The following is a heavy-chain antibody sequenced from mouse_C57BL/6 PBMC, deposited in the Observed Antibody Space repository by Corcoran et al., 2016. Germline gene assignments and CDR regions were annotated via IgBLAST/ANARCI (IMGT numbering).Heavy chain of an antibody. D-gene: IGHD2-4*01. Sequence: EVQLQQSGPVLVKPGASVKMSCKASGYTFTDYYMNWVKQSHGKSLEWIGVINPYNGGTSYNQKFKGKATLTVDKSSSTAYMELNSLTSEDSAVYYCARRNDYGENFYAMDYWGQGTSVTVSS. J-gene: IGHJ4*01. CDR2: INPYNGGT. CDR3: ARRNDYGENFYAMDY. CDR1: GYTFTDYY. V-gene: IGHV1-19*01.